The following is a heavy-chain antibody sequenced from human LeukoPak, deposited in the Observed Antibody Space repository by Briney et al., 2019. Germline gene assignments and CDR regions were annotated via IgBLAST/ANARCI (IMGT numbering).Heavy chain of an antibody. J-gene: IGHJ1*01. CDR1: GFTFSDYS. V-gene: IGHV3-11*04. CDR3: ATYSSLNRREFQY. CDR2: ISSSGNII. Sequence: PGGSLRLSCEASGFTFSDYSMTWIRQAPGKGLEWVAYISSSGNIIYYADSVKGRFTISRDNAKNSLYLQMNSLRAEDTAVYYCATYSSLNRREFQYWGQGTLLTVSS. D-gene: IGHD3-22*01.